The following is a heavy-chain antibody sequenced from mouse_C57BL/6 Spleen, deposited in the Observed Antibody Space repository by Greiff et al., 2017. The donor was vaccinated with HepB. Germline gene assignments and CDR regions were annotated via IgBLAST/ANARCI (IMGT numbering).Heavy chain of an antibody. Sequence: SGPELVKPGASVKIPCKASGYTFTDYNMDWVKQSHGKSLEWIGDINPNNGGTIYNQKFKGKATLTVDKSSSTAYMELRSLTSEDTAVYYCARESTMITRFAYWGQGTLVTVSA. D-gene: IGHD2-4*01. J-gene: IGHJ3*01. CDR3: ARESTMITRFAY. CDR1: GYTFTDYN. CDR2: INPNNGGT. V-gene: IGHV1-18*01.